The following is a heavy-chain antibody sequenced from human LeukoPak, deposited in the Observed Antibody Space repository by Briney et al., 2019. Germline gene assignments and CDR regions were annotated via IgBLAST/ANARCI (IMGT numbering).Heavy chain of an antibody. V-gene: IGHV3-74*01. J-gene: IGHJ4*02. D-gene: IGHD1-26*01. CDR2: INTDGSIT. CDR3: ARSASRGSYYLDY. CDR1: GFTFSDYW. Sequence: GGSLRLSCAASGFTFSDYWIHWVRQAPGKGLVWVSRINTDGSITNYADSVKGRFSISRDNAKNTLYLQMSSLRAEDTAVYYCARSASRGSYYLDYWGQGTLVTVSS.